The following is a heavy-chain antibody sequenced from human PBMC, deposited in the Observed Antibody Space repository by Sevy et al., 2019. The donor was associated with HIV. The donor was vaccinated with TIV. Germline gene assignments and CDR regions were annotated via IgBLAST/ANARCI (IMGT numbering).Heavy chain of an antibody. V-gene: IGHV3-21*01. CDR3: ARDRGVGTSSYGMDV. J-gene: IGHJ6*02. D-gene: IGHD1-26*01. Sequence: GGSLRLSCAASGLTFISFSSSSMNWVRQAPGKGLEWVSSISSAGTYIYYADSMKGRFTISRDNAKSSVYLQMNSLRAEDTAVYYCARDRGVGTSSYGMDVWGQGTTVIVSS. CDR1: GLTFISFSSSS. CDR2: ISSAGTYI.